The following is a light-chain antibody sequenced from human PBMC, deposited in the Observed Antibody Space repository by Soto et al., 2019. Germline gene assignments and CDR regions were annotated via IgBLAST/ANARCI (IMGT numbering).Light chain of an antibody. CDR1: QSVSSN. Sequence: EIVMRQSPATLSVSPGERATLSCRASQSVSSNLAWYQQKPGQGPRLLIYGASTRATDIPGRFSGSGSGTEFTLTISSLQSEDFAVYYCQQYNDWPLTFGGGTKVDIK. J-gene: IGKJ4*01. CDR3: QQYNDWPLT. V-gene: IGKV3-15*01. CDR2: GAS.